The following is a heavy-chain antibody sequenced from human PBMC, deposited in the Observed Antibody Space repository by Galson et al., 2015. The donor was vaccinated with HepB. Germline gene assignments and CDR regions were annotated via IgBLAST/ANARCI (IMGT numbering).Heavy chain of an antibody. V-gene: IGHV1-18*01. CDR1: GYTFSSHG. CDR2: INPYDGNT. J-gene: IGHJ4*02. D-gene: IGHD6-13*01. CDR3: ARLGAAAGFLGY. Sequence: SVKVSCKVSGYTFSSHGISWVRQAPGQGLEWMGRINPYDGNTNYVQRLQGRVTMTTDTSTSTAYMELRSLRSDDTAVYYCARLGAAAGFLGYWGQGTLVTVSS.